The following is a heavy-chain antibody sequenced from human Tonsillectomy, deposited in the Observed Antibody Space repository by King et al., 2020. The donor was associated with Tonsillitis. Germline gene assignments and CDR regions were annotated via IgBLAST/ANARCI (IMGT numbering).Heavy chain of an antibody. CDR1: GDTFSTYG. V-gene: IGHV1-69*15. CDR3: ARRLGVVAPFDS. J-gene: IGHJ4*02. D-gene: IGHD3-3*01. CDR2: FVSIFGTS. Sequence: QLVQSGAEVKKPGSSVKVSCKASGDTFSTYGINWVRQAPGQGLDWMGRFVSIFGTSNYAQKFQGRVTITADESTSTAYMELSSLRSEDTAVYYCARRLGVVAPFDSWGQGTLVTVSS.